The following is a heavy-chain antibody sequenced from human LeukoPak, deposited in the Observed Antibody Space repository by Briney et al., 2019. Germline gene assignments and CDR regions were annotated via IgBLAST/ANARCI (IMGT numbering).Heavy chain of an antibody. CDR1: GYTFTSYG. Sequence: ASVKVSCKASGYTFTSYGISWVRQAPGQGLEWMGWISAYNGNTNYAQKLQGRVTMTTDTSTSTAYMGLRSLRSDDTAVYYCARGSPYGSGSYPPDYWGQGTLVTVSS. J-gene: IGHJ4*02. CDR3: ARGSPYGSGSYPPDY. CDR2: ISAYNGNT. D-gene: IGHD3-10*01. V-gene: IGHV1-18*04.